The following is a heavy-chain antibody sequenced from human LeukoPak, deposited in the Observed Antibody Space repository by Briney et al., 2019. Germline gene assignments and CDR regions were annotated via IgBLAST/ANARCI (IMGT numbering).Heavy chain of an antibody. Sequence: GGSLRLSCAASGFTFSSHWMSWVRQAPGKGLEWVANIKQDGSEKYYVDSVKGRFTISRDNAKNSLYLQMNSRRAEDTAVYYCARGRRHYGSGSYPVDYWGQGTLVTVSS. CDR1: GFTFSSHW. V-gene: IGHV3-7*03. J-gene: IGHJ4*02. D-gene: IGHD3-10*01. CDR2: IKQDGSEK. CDR3: ARGRRHYGSGSYPVDY.